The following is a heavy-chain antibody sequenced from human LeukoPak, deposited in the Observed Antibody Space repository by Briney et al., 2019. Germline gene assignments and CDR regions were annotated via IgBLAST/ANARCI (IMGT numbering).Heavy chain of an antibody. V-gene: IGHV3-53*01. CDR2: IYSGGST. CDR3: ARDDPVAGTVDY. D-gene: IGHD6-19*01. J-gene: IGHJ4*02. Sequence: GGSLRLSCAASGFTVSSNYMSWGRQAPGKGLEWDSVIYSGGSTYYADSVKGRFTISRDNSKNTLYLQMNSLRAEDTAVYYCARDDPVAGTVDYWGQGTLVTVSS. CDR1: GFTVSSNY.